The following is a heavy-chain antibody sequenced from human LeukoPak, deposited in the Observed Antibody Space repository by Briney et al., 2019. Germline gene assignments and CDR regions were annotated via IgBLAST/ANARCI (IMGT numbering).Heavy chain of an antibody. V-gene: IGHV1-69*01. CDR3: AVEYSSSSRYAFDI. D-gene: IGHD6-6*01. J-gene: IGHJ3*02. CDR1: GGTFSSYA. CDR2: IIPIFGTA. Sequence: GSSVKVSCKASGGTFSSYAISWVRQAPGQGLEWMGGIIPIFGTANYAQKFQGRVTITADESTSTACMELSSLRSEDTAVYYCAVEYSSSSRYAFDIWGQGTMVTVSS.